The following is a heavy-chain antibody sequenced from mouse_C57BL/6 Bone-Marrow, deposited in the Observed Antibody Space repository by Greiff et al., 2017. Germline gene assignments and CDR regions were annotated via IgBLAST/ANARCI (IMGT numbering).Heavy chain of an antibody. Sequence: QVQLQQPGAELVRPGTSVKLSCKASGYTFTSYWMHWVKQRPGQGLEWIGVIDPSDSYTNYNQKFKGKATLTVDTSSSTAYMQLSSLTSEDSAVYYCAREEATMVTTGYYYAMDYWGQGTSVTVSP. J-gene: IGHJ4*01. CDR3: AREEATMVTTGYYYAMDY. D-gene: IGHD2-2*01. V-gene: IGHV1-59*01. CDR2: IDPSDSYT. CDR1: GYTFTSYW.